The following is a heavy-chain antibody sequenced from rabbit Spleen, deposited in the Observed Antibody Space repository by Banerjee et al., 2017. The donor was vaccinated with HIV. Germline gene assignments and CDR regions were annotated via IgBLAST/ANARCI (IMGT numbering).Heavy chain of an antibody. J-gene: IGHJ4*01. CDR3: TRDDGSGHYIDGYFDL. CDR2: INASTGKP. CDR1: GFSFSDRDV. V-gene: IGHV1S45*01. Sequence: QEELEESGGGLVKPEGSLTLTCKASGFSFSDRDVMCWVRQAPGKGLQWIACINASTGKPVYATWASGRFTISRTSSTTVTLQVTSLTAADTATYFCTRDDGSGHYIDGYFDLWGQGTLVTVS. D-gene: IGHD1-1*01.